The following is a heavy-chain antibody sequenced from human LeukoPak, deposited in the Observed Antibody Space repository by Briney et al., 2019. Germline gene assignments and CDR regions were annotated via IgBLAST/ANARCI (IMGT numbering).Heavy chain of an antibody. CDR2: IYTSGST. CDR3: ARAHDDSSGLRLGAFDI. Sequence: SETLSLTCTVSGGSISSGSYYWRWIRQPAGKGLEWIGRIYTSGSTNYNPSLKSQITISVDTSKNQFSLKLSSVTAADTAVYYCARAHDDSSGLRLGAFDIWGQGTMVTVSS. J-gene: IGHJ3*02. CDR1: GGSISSGSYY. V-gene: IGHV4-61*02. D-gene: IGHD3-22*01.